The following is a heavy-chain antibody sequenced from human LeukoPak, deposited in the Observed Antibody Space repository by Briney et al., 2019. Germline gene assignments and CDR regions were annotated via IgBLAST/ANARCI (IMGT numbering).Heavy chain of an antibody. J-gene: IGHJ4*02. V-gene: IGHV3-30*04. D-gene: IGHD5-12*01. CDR3: ARESGYKGLGFDY. Sequence: GGSLRLSCAASGFTFSTYAMHWVRQAPGKGLEWVAVISYDGSSKYYADSVKGRFTISRDNSKNTLYLQMNSLRAEDTAVYYCARESGYKGLGFDYWGQGTLVTFSS. CDR2: ISYDGSSK. CDR1: GFTFSTYA.